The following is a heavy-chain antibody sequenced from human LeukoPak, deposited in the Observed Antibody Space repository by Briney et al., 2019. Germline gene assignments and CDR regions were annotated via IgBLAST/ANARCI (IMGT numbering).Heavy chain of an antibody. CDR2: IRSDGSDT. CDR3: AKHDSSSDF. V-gene: IGHV3-30*02. CDR1: GFIFSSYG. J-gene: IGHJ4*02. D-gene: IGHD3-22*01. Sequence: GGSLRLSCAASGFIFSSYGMHWVRQPPGKGLEWVAFIRSDGSDTYSAASVKGRFTISRDNSKNTLWPQMNSLRAEDTAVYYCAKHDSSSDFWGQGTLVTVSS.